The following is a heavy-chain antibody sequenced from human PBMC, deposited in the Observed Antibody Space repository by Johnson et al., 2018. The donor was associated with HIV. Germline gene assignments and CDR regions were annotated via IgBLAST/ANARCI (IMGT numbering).Heavy chain of an antibody. J-gene: IGHJ3*02. D-gene: IGHD5-24*01. V-gene: IGHV3-30*03. CDR1: GFTFSTFG. Sequence: QVQLVESGGGVVQPGRSLRLSCAASGFTFSTFGMHWVRQAPGKGLEWVAVISYDGSNKYYADSLKARFTISRDNSKNTLYLQMNSLRAEDTALYYCARACRDGYTCDAFDIWGQGTMVTVSS. CDR2: ISYDGSNK. CDR3: ARACRDGYTCDAFDI.